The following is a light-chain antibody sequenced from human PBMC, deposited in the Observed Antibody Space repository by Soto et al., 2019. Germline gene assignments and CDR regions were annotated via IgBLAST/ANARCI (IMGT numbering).Light chain of an antibody. CDR2: EVT. Sequence: QSALTQPASVSGSPGQSITISCTGTSGDIGSYNRVSWYQQHPGKAPKLIIYEVTDRPSGVSNRFSGSKSGNTASLTISGLQAEDEAEYYCSSYTNINTRACVFGPATKVTVL. CDR3: SSYTNINTRACV. V-gene: IGLV2-14*01. J-gene: IGLJ1*01. CDR1: SGDIGSYNR.